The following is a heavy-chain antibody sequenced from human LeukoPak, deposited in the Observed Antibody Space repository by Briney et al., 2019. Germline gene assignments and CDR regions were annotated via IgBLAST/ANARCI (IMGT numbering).Heavy chain of an antibody. CDR2: IYSGGST. D-gene: IGHD4-23*01. V-gene: IGHV3-53*01. Sequence: GGSLRLSCAASGFTVSSNYMSWVRQAPGKGLEWVSVIYSGGSTYYADSVKGRFTISRDNSKNTLYLQMNSLRAEDTAVYYCARDHYGGNAGYYYYGMDVWGQGTTVTVSS. CDR1: GFTVSSNY. J-gene: IGHJ6*02. CDR3: ARDHYGGNAGYYYYGMDV.